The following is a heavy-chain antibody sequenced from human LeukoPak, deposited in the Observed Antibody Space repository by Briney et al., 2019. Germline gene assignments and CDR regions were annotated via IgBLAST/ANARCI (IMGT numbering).Heavy chain of an antibody. CDR3: ARMYSSSWYLNY. CDR2: IYHSGTT. V-gene: IGHV4-38-2*01. D-gene: IGHD6-13*01. CDR1: GYSISSGYY. Sequence: PSETLSLTCAVSGYSISSGYYWDWIRQPPGKGLESIGTIYHSGTTYYNPSLKSRVTISVDTSKNQFSLKLSSVTAADTAVYYCARMYSSSWYLNYRGQGTLVTVSS. J-gene: IGHJ4*02.